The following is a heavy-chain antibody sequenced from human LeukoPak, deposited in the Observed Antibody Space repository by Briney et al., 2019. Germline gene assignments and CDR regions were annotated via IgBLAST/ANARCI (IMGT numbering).Heavy chain of an antibody. CDR1: GYTFTSYG. CDR3: ARGSGSSNYYYYYYMDV. D-gene: IGHD6-6*01. V-gene: IGHV1-18*01. CDR2: ISAYNGNT. Sequence: GASVKVSCKAFGYTFTSYGISWVRQAPGQGLEWMGWISAYNGNTNYAQKLQGRVTMTTDTSTSTAYMELRSLRSDDTAVYYCARGSGSSNYYYYYYMDVWGKGTTVTVSS. J-gene: IGHJ6*03.